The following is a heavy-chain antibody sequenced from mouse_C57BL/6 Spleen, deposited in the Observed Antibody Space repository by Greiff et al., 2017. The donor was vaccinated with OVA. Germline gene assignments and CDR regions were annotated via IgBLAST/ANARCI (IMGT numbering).Heavy chain of an antibody. CDR2: INPYNGGT. Sequence: EVQLQESGPVLVKPGASVKMSCKASGYTFTDYYMNWVKQSHGKSPEWIGVINPYNGGTSYNQKFKGKATLTVDKSSSTAYMELNSLTSEDSAVYYCARNYGSSHWYFDVWGTGTTVTVSS. CDR3: ARNYGSSHWYFDV. J-gene: IGHJ1*03. V-gene: IGHV1-19*01. CDR1: GYTFTDYY. D-gene: IGHD1-1*01.